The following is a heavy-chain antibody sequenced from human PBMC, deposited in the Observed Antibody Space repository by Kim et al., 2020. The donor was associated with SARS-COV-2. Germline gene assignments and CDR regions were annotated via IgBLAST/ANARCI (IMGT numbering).Heavy chain of an antibody. CDR1: GGTFSSYA. CDR3: AVAFGEYSSSSPDNY. D-gene: IGHD6-6*01. J-gene: IGHJ4*02. V-gene: IGHV1-69*13. CDR2: IIPIFGTA. Sequence: SVKVSCKASGGTFSSYAISWVRQAPGQGLEWMGGIIPIFGTANYAQKFQGRVTITADESTSTAYMELSSLRSEDTAVYYCAVAFGEYSSSSPDNYWGQGTLVTVSS.